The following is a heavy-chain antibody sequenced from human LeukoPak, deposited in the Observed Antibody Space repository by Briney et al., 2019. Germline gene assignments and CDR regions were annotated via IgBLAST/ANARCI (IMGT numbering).Heavy chain of an antibody. CDR1: GYSIRSGYY. V-gene: IGHV4-38-2*02. CDR2: IYHSGST. J-gene: IGHJ4*02. CDR3: ARDPADGYNSNYDY. Sequence: SETLSLTCTVSGYSIRSGYYWGWIRQPPGKGLEWIGSIYHSGSTYYNPSLKSRVTISVDTSKNQFSLKLSSVTAADTAVYYCARDPADGYNSNYDYWGQGTLVTVSS. D-gene: IGHD5-24*01.